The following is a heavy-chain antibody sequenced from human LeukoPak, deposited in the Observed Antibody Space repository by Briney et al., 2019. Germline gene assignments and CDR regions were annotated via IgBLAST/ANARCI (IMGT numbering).Heavy chain of an antibody. CDR1: GFTFSSYA. V-gene: IGHV3-23*01. CDR2: ISGSGGST. CDR3: AKDDARQWLVQDAFDI. Sequence: PGGSLRLSCAASGFTFSSYAMSWVRQAPGKGLECVSAISGSGGSTYYADSVKGRFTISRDNSKNTLYLQMNSLRAEDTAVYYCAKDDARQWLVQDAFDIWGQGTMVTVSS. D-gene: IGHD6-19*01. J-gene: IGHJ3*02.